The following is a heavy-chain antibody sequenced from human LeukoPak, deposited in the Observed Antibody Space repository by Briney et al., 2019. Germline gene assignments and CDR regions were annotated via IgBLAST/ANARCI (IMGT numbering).Heavy chain of an antibody. D-gene: IGHD2-2*01. CDR2: LYSGGST. CDR1: GLTVSRNC. Sequence: GGSLRFSVAASGLTVSRNCMSWVRQAPGKGLSRVSVLYSGGSTYYADSVKGRFTISRDNSKNTLYLQMNSVRAEDTAVYYCATGYCSSTSCPDYYYGMDVWGQGTTVTVSS. J-gene: IGHJ6*02. V-gene: IGHV3-66*01. CDR3: ATGYCSSTSCPDYYYGMDV.